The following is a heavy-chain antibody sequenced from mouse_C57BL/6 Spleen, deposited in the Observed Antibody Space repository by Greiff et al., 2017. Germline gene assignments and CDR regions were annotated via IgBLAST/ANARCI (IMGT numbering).Heavy chain of an antibody. CDR3: ARGGDGNLPFDY. CDR1: GYTFTSYW. Sequence: QVQLQQPGAELVRPGSSVKLSCKASGYTFTSYWMHWVKQRPIQGLEWIGNIDPSDSETHYNQKFKDKATLTVDKSSSTAYMQLSSLTSEDSAVYYCARGGDGNLPFDYWGQGTTLTVSS. D-gene: IGHD2-1*01. J-gene: IGHJ2*01. CDR2: IDPSDSET. V-gene: IGHV1-52*01.